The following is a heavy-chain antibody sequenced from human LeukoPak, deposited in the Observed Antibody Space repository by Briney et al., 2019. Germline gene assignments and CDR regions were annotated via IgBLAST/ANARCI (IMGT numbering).Heavy chain of an antibody. D-gene: IGHD6-19*01. CDR3: ARGSSGSTKRYYFDS. CDR1: GGSISGYY. J-gene: IGHJ4*02. V-gene: IGHV4-4*07. CDR2: LYSSGDT. Sequence: TPSETLSLTCTVSGGSISGYYWNWVRQPADRGLEWIGRLYSSGDTYYNPSLKSRLTISVDTSKNQSSLKLRSVTAADTAVYYCARGSSGSTKRYYFDSWGQGALVTVPS.